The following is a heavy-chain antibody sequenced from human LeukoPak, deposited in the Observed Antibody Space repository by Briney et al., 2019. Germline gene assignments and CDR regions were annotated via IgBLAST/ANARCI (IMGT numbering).Heavy chain of an antibody. V-gene: IGHV3-53*01. D-gene: IGHD2-8*02. CDR3: ARVAVSGPTGWFDS. CDR1: GFTVSSNY. Sequence: GESLRLSCAVSGFTVSSNYMGWVRQAPGKGLEWVSAIYSGGSTYYADSVKGRFTISRDNVDNVVYLEMNSLGAEDTATYYCARVAVSGPTGWFDSWGQGTLVIVSS. J-gene: IGHJ5*01. CDR2: IYSGGST.